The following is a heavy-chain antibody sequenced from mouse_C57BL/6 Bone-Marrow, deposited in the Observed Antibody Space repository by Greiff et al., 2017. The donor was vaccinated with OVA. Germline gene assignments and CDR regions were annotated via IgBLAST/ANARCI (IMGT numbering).Heavy chain of an antibody. CDR2: IDPEDGET. J-gene: IGHJ3*01. Sequence: VQLQQSGAELVKPGASVKLSCTASGFNIKDYYMHWVKQRTEQGLEWIGRIDPEDGETKYAPKFPGKATITADTSSNTAYLQLSSLTSEDTAVYYCARGLRRFAYWGQGTRVTVSA. CDR3: ARGLRRFAY. D-gene: IGHD2-4*01. CDR1: GFNIKDYY. V-gene: IGHV14-2*01.